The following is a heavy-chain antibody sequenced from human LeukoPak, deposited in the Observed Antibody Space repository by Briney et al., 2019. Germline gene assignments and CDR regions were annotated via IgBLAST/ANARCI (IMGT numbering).Heavy chain of an antibody. Sequence: GGSLRLSCAASGFTFSSYGMHWVRQAPGKGLEWVANVNKDGSDRYYVDSVKGRFTISRDSAKNSVFLQMNSLRVEDTAVYYCARDLDSWGQGTLVTVSS. J-gene: IGHJ4*02. V-gene: IGHV3-7*03. CDR1: GFTFSSYG. CDR3: ARDLDS. CDR2: VNKDGSDR.